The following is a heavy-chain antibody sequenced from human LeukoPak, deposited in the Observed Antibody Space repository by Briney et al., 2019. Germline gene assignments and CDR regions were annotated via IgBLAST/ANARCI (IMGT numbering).Heavy chain of an antibody. V-gene: IGHV3-30*18. CDR3: AKGDRLTGGVVD. J-gene: IGHJ4*02. D-gene: IGHD1-20*01. CDR1: GFTFSSYG. Sequence: GGSLRLSCAASGFTFSSYGMHWVRQAPGKGLEWVAVISYDGSNKYYADSVKGRFTISRDNSKNTLYLRMNSLRAEDTAVYYCAKGDRLTGGVVDWGQGTLVTVSS. CDR2: ISYDGSNK.